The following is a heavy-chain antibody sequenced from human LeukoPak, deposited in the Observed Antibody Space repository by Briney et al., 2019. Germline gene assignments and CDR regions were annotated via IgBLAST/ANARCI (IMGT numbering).Heavy chain of an antibody. Sequence: GGSLRLSCVVSGFTFSGFSMTWVRQAPGKGLEWVANIKHDGTQKYYLDSVKGRFTISRDNAQSSLFLQMSSLRAEDTAVYYCARVGTTSWYYWGQGTLVTVSS. V-gene: IGHV3-7*01. CDR1: GFTFSGFS. CDR3: ARVGTTSWYY. J-gene: IGHJ4*02. D-gene: IGHD2-2*01. CDR2: IKHDGTQK.